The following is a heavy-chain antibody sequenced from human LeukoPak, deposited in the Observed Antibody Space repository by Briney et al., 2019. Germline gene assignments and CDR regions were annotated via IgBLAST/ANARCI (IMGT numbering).Heavy chain of an antibody. V-gene: IGHV3-23*01. CDR1: GFTFSTCA. Sequence: PGGSLRLSCEASGFTFSTCAMTWVRQGPGKGLEWVSGLSGSGGTTYYADSVKGRFTISRDNSKNTLYLQMNSLRAEDTAVYYCAKYSGSGRKLYYFDYWGQGTLVTVSS. CDR3: AKYSGSGRKLYYFDY. D-gene: IGHD5-12*01. CDR2: LSGSGGTT. J-gene: IGHJ4*02.